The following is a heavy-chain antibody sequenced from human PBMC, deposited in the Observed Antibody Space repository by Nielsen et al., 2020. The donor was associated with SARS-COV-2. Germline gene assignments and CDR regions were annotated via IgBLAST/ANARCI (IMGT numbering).Heavy chain of an antibody. CDR3: ARDHCSGGSCQASFDY. D-gene: IGHD2-15*01. V-gene: IGHV1-2*06. J-gene: IGHJ4*02. CDR1: GYTFTGYY. CDR2: INPSSGGT. Sequence: ASVKVSCKASGYTFTGYYMHWVRQAPGQGLEWMGRINPSSGGTNYAQKFQGRVTMTRDTSISTAYMELSRLRSDDTAVYYCARDHCSGGSCQASFDYWGQGTLVTVSS.